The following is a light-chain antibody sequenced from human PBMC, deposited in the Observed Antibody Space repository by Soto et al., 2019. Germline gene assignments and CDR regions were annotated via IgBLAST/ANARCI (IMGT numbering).Light chain of an antibody. Sequence: QLVLTQSPSASASLGASVKLTCTLSSGHSTYAIAWHQQQPEKGPRYLMKLDSDGSHSKGDGIPDRFSGSSSGAERYLTISSLQSEDEADYYCQTWATVPDWVFGGGTKLNVL. CDR2: LDSDGSH. CDR1: SGHSTYA. V-gene: IGLV4-69*01. CDR3: QTWATVPDWV. J-gene: IGLJ3*02.